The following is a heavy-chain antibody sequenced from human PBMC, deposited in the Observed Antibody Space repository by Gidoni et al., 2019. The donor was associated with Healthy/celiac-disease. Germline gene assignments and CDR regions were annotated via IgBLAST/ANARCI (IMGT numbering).Heavy chain of an antibody. Sequence: QVQLVESGGGVVQPGRSLRLSCAASGCPFSSYGMHWVRQAPGKGLEWVAVIWYDGSNKYYADSVKGRFTISRDNSKNTLYLQMNSLRAEDTAVYYCARDRRWYQLLGLEAFDIWGQGTMVTVSS. CDR1: GCPFSSYG. CDR2: IWYDGSNK. V-gene: IGHV3-33*01. J-gene: IGHJ3*02. D-gene: IGHD2-2*01. CDR3: ARDRRWYQLLGLEAFDI.